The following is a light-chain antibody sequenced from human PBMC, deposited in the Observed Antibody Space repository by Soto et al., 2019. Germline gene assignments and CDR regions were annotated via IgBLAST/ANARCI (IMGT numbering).Light chain of an antibody. CDR3: QTWGTGNVV. V-gene: IGLV4-69*01. J-gene: IGLJ2*01. CDR2: LNSDGSH. CDR1: SGHSSYA. Sequence: QSVLTQSPSASASLGASVKITCTLSSGHSSYAIAWHQQQPEKGPRYLMKLNSDGSHSKGDGIPDRFSGSSSGAERYLTISSLQSEDEADYYCQTWGTGNVVFGGGTKVTVL.